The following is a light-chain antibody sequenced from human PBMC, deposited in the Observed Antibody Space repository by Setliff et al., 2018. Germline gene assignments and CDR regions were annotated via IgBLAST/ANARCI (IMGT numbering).Light chain of an antibody. CDR3: SSYTSRSQV. V-gene: IGLV2-14*03. CDR2: DVG. CDR1: SSDVGYYNY. J-gene: IGLJ1*01. Sequence: QSALTQPASVSGSPGQSITISCTGTSSDVGYYNYVSWYQQHPGKAPKLMIYDVGNRPSGVSNRFSGSKSGNTASLTISGLQAEDEADYYCSSYTSRSQVFGTGTKVTV.